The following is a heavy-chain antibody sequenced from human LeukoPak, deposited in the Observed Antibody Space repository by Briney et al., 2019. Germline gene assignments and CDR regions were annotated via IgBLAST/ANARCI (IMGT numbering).Heavy chain of an antibody. CDR2: MSPNSGDT. CDR1: GYTFSTYH. CDR3: ARGSEAGTDY. D-gene: IGHD6-19*01. Sequence: APVKVSCKASGYTFSTYHINWVPQATGQGLEWMGWMSPNSGDTGYAQTFQGRATMTSDTSISTAYMELSSLRSEDTAVYYCARGSEAGTDYWGQGTLVTVSS. V-gene: IGHV1-8*01. J-gene: IGHJ4*02.